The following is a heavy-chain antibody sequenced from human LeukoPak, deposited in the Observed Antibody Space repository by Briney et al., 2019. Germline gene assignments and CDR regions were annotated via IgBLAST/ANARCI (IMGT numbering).Heavy chain of an antibody. V-gene: IGHV3-9*01. Sequence: PGRSLRLSCAASGFTFDDYAMHWVRQAPGKGLEWVSGISWNSGSIGYADSVKGRFTISRDNAKNSLYLQMNSLRAEDTALYYCAKDRYGGNSGYFQHWGQGTLVTVSS. CDR3: AKDRYGGNSGYFQH. D-gene: IGHD4-23*01. CDR1: GFTFDDYA. J-gene: IGHJ1*01. CDR2: ISWNSGSI.